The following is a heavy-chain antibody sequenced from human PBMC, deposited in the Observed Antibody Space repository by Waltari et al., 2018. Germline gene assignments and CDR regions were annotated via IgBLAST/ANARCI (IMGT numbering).Heavy chain of an antibody. J-gene: IGHJ6*02. CDR3: ARGIISSGWYDYYYGMDV. Sequence: QVQLVQSGAEVKKPGSSVKVSCKASGGTFSSYTISWVRQAPGQGLEWMGRIIPILGIANDDQKCQGRVTSTADKSTSTAYMELSSLRSEDTAVYYCARGIISSGWYDYYYGMDVWGQGTTVTVSS. CDR1: GGTFSSYT. CDR2: IIPILGIA. V-gene: IGHV1-69*02. D-gene: IGHD6-19*01.